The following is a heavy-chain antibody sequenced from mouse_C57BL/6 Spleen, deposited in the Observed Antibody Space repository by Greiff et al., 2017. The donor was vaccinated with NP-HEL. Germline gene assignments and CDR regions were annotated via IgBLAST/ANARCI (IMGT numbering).Heavy chain of an antibody. CDR3: TRREKVGPFDY. CDR2: IYPGNSDT. Sequence: VQLQQSGTVLARPGASVKMSCKTSGYTFTSYWMHWVKQRPGQGLEWIGAIYPGNSDTSYNQKFKGKAELTAVTSASTAYMELSSLTNEDSAVYYCTRREKVGPFDYWGQGTTLTVSS. D-gene: IGHD1-3*01. V-gene: IGHV1-5*01. J-gene: IGHJ2*01. CDR1: GYTFTSYW.